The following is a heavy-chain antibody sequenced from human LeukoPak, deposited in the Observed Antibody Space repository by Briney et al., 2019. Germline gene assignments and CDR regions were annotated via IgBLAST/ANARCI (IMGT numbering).Heavy chain of an antibody. Sequence: PGGSLRLSCAASGVTFSSYAMSWVRQAPGKGLEWVSAISGSGGSTYYADSVKGRFTISRDNSKNTLYLQMNSLRAEDTAVYYCAKGAYSGSYYWEIDFDYWGQGTLVTVSS. D-gene: IGHD1-26*01. CDR3: AKGAYSGSYYWEIDFDY. CDR1: GVTFSSYA. V-gene: IGHV3-23*01. J-gene: IGHJ4*02. CDR2: ISGSGGST.